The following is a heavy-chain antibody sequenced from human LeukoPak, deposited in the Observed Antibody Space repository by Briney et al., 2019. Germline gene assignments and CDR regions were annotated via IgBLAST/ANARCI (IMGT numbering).Heavy chain of an antibody. CDR1: GGSISNYY. V-gene: IGHV4-59*01. D-gene: IGHD4-17*01. CDR3: ARRTTVTTWNYMDV. CDR2: IYYSGST. J-gene: IGHJ6*03. Sequence: ASETLSLTCNVSGGSISNYYWSWIRQSPGKGLEWIGYIYYSGSTKYNPSLKSRVTISVDTSKNQFSLKLSSVTAADTAVYYCARRTTVTTWNYMDVWGKGTTVIVSS.